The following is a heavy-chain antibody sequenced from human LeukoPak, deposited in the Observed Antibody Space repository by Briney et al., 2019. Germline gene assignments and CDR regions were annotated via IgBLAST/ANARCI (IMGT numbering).Heavy chain of an antibody. Sequence: GESLKISCKGSGYSFTSYWIGWVRQMPGKGLGWMGIIYSGDSDTRYSPSFQGQVTISADKSISTAYLQWSSLKASDTAMYYCARLSDDRRQYYGMDVWGQGTTVTVSS. CDR3: ARLSDDRRQYYGMDV. V-gene: IGHV5-51*01. CDR2: IYSGDSDT. D-gene: IGHD1-1*01. CDR1: GYSFTSYW. J-gene: IGHJ6*02.